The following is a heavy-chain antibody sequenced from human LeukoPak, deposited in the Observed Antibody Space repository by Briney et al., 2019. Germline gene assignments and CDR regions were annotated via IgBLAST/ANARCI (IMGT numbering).Heavy chain of an antibody. CDR3: ARAAYYYYSSGYRP. V-gene: IGHV3-11*01. J-gene: IGHJ5*02. Sequence: GGSLRLSCAASGFTFSDYYMSWIRQAPGKGLEWVSYISSSGSTIYYADSVKGRFTISRDNAKNSLYLQMNSLRAEDTAVYYCARAAYYYYSSGYRPWGQGTLVTVSS. D-gene: IGHD3-22*01. CDR1: GFTFSDYY. CDR2: ISSSGSTI.